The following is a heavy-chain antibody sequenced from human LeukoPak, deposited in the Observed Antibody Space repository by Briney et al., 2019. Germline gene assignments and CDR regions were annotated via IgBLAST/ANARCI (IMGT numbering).Heavy chain of an antibody. CDR3: AREAKVGGALQY. V-gene: IGHV3-74*01. J-gene: IGHJ4*02. D-gene: IGHD1-26*01. CDR2: INTDGGFT. Sequence: TGGSLRLSCAASGFIFSDYWVHWVRQAPGKGLVWVSRINTDGGFTRYADSVQGRFIISRDTAKNTLFLQMNSLRAEDTAVYYCAREAKVGGALQYWGQGILVTVSS. CDR1: GFIFSDYW.